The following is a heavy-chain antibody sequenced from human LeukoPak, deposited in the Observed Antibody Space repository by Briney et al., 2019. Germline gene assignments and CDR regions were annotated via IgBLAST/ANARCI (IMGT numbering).Heavy chain of an antibody. J-gene: IGHJ4*02. CDR3: ARWDSGSYDY. Sequence: SETLSLTCTVSGYSISSGYFWGWIRQPPGKGLEWIGSFYHSGITYYNPSLKSRVTISVDTSKNQFSLKLSSVTAADTAVYYCARWDSGSYDYWGQGTLVTVSS. D-gene: IGHD1-26*01. CDR1: GYSISSGYF. V-gene: IGHV4-38-2*02. CDR2: FYHSGIT.